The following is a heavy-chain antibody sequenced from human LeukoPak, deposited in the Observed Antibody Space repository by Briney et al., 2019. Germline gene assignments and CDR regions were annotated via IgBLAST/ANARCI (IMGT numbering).Heavy chain of an antibody. CDR3: ARDRILRGSSHYYMDV. CDR2: IKQDGSEK. D-gene: IGHD1-26*01. V-gene: IGHV3-7*01. J-gene: IGHJ6*03. Sequence: SGGSLRLSCAASGFTFSSYWMSWVRQAPGKGLEWVANIKQDGSEKHYVDSVKGRFTISRDNAKNSLYLQMNSLRAEDTAVYYCARDRILRGSSHYYMDVWGKGTTVTVSS. CDR1: GFTFSSYW.